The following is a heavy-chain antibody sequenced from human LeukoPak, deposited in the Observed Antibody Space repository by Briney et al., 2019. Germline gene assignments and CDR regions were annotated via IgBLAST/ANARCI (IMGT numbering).Heavy chain of an antibody. D-gene: IGHD1-26*01. J-gene: IGHJ4*02. CDR3: AKDSGSFDF. Sequence: GGSLRLSCAASGFTFSSYAMHWVRQAPGKGLEWVAVISYDGSNKYYADSVKGRFTVSRDNSKNTLYLQMNSLRAEDTAVYYCAKDSGSFDFWGQGTLVTVSS. CDR1: GFTFSSYA. CDR2: ISYDGSNK. V-gene: IGHV3-30*07.